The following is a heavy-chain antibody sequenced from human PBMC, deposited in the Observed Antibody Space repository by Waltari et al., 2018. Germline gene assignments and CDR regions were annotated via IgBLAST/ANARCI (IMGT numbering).Heavy chain of an antibody. V-gene: IGHV1-69*13. CDR3: ARAAGVTTVTINWFDP. D-gene: IGHD4-4*01. CDR1: GGTFSSYA. Sequence: QVQLVQSGAEVKKPGSSVKVSCKASGGTFSSYAISWVRQAPGQGLEWMGRIIPIFGTANSAQKFQGRVTITADESTSTAYMELSSLRSEYTAVYYCARAAGVTTVTINWFDPWGQGTLVTVSS. CDR2: IIPIFGTA. J-gene: IGHJ5*02.